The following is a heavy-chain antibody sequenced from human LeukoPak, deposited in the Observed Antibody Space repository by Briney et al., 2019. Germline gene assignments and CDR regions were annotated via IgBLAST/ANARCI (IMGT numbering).Heavy chain of an antibody. D-gene: IGHD3-22*01. Sequence: PGGSLRLSCVASGFTFGAYAMHWVRQAPGKGLEWVSFISGHGGTTYYVDSVKGRFAISRDNTNNSLYLEMNSLTTEDTALYYCANLEVVPDPWADALDIWGQGTMVTVSS. J-gene: IGHJ3*02. CDR1: GFTFGAYA. V-gene: IGHV3-43*02. CDR3: ANLEVVPDPWADALDI. CDR2: ISGHGGTT.